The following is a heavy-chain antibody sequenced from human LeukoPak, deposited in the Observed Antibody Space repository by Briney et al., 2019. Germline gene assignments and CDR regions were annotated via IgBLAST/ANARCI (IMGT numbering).Heavy chain of an antibody. CDR2: INPNSGGT. CDR3: ARAGSDEYFQH. Sequence: ASVKVSCKASGYTFTGYYMHWVRQAPGQGLEWMGWINPNSGGTNYAQKFQGRVTMTRDTSTSTVYMELSSLRSEDTAVYYCARAGSDEYFQHWGQGTLVTVSS. J-gene: IGHJ1*01. V-gene: IGHV1-2*02. CDR1: GYTFTGYY.